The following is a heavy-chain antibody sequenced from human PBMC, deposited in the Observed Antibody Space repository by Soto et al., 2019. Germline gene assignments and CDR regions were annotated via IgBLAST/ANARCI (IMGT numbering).Heavy chain of an antibody. D-gene: IGHD6-6*01. V-gene: IGHV4-31*03. CDR2: IYYSGSA. CDR1: GGSISSGGYY. CDR3: ARDSPSLRIAARPV. Sequence: TLSLTCTVSGGSISSGGYYWSWIRQHPGKGLEWIGYIYYSGSAYYNPSLKSRVTISVDTSKNQFSLKLSSVTAADTAVYYCARDSPSLRIAARPVWGQGTLVTVSS. J-gene: IGHJ4*02.